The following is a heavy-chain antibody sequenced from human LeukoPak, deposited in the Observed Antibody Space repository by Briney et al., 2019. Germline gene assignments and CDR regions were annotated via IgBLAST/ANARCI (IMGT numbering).Heavy chain of an antibody. V-gene: IGHV3-30*02. CDR2: IRYDGSNK. J-gene: IGHJ4*02. CDR3: AKDALGYCSSTSCSPIDY. D-gene: IGHD2-2*01. Sequence: GGSLRLSCAASGFTFSSYGMHWVRQAPGKGLEWVAFIRYDGSNKYYADSVKGRFTISRDNSKNTLYLQMSSLRAEDTAVYYCAKDALGYCSSTSCSPIDYWGQGTLVTVSS. CDR1: GFTFSSYG.